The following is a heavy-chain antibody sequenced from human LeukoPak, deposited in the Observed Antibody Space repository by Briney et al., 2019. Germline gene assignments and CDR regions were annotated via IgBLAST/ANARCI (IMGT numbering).Heavy chain of an antibody. J-gene: IGHJ4*02. CDR1: GYTFIGYY. Sequence: GASVKVSCKASGYTFIGYYMHWVRQAPGQGLEWMGIINASGGSTSYAQKFQGRVTMTRDTSTRPVYMELSRLRSEDTAVYYCARDGKVVVPAAPDYWGQGTLVTVSS. D-gene: IGHD2-2*01. CDR3: ARDGKVVVPAAPDY. V-gene: IGHV1-46*01. CDR2: INASGGST.